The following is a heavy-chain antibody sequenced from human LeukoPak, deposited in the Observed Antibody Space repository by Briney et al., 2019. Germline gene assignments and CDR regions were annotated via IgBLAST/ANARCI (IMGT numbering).Heavy chain of an antibody. Sequence: SETLSLTCTVSGGSISSYYWSWIRQPPGKGLEWIGYIYYSGSTNYNPSLKSRVTISVDTSKNQFSLKLSSVTAADTAVYYCARRRDYGDYYFDYWGQGTLVTVSS. CDR1: GGSISSYY. CDR2: IYYSGST. V-gene: IGHV4-59*01. CDR3: ARRRDYGDYYFDY. D-gene: IGHD4-17*01. J-gene: IGHJ4*02.